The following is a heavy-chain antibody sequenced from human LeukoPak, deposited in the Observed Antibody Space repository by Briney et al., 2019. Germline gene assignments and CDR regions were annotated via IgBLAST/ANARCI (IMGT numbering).Heavy chain of an antibody. V-gene: IGHV4-39*01. CDR2: IYYSGST. D-gene: IGHD4-17*01. J-gene: IGHJ5*02. CDR3: ARQCREPDSDYGDYADLRTVGSFDP. Sequence: SETLSLTCTVSGGFISSSSYYGGWIRQPPGKGLEWIGRIYYSGSTYYNPPRKSRVTISVDKSKNQFSLKLSSVTAADTAVYYCARQCREPDSDYGDYADLRTVGSFDPWGQGTLVTVSS. CDR1: GGFISSSSYY.